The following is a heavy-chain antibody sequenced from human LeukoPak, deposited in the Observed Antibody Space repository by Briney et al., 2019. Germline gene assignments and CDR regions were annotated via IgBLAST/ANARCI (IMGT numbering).Heavy chain of an antibody. J-gene: IGHJ4*02. CDR2: INPNSGDT. CDR1: GYTFIDYC. Sequence: ASVKVSCKAFGYTFIDYCMHWVRQAPGQGLEWMGWINPNSGDTKFAQKFQGRVTMTRDTSISTAYMELNRLRTDDTAVYYCALLTYDILTVYYKDFDYWGQGTLVTVSS. CDR3: ALLTYDILTVYYKDFDY. V-gene: IGHV1-2*02. D-gene: IGHD3-9*01.